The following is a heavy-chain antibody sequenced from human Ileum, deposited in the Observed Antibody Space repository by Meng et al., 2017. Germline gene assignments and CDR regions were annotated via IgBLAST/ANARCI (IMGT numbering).Heavy chain of an antibody. V-gene: IGHV4-30-4*01. Sequence: VHLQGLGPGPVKPFQTPSPNFPVLGGPITSGDYYWSWIRQPPGKGLEWIGYIFYTGATYSNPSLKSRVTVSLDTSKSQFSLKLSSVTAADTAIYYCVSERRRSYFFDYWGQGTLVTVSS. CDR1: GGPITSGDYY. J-gene: IGHJ4*02. CDR3: VSERRRSYFFDY. CDR2: IFYTGAT.